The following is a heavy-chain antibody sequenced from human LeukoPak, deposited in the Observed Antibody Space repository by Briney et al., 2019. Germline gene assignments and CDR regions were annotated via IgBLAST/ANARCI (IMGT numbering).Heavy chain of an antibody. V-gene: IGHV4-34*01. Sequence: SSETLSLTCAVYGGSFSGYYWSWIRQPPGKGLEWIGEINDIGNTNYDPSLRSRVTISVDTSKNQFSLSLPSATAAHTAVYFCARLGSVGYYNYQYMDIWGNGTTVTVPS. CDR3: ARLGSVGYYNYQYMDI. CDR2: INDIGNT. CDR1: GGSFSGYY. J-gene: IGHJ6*03. D-gene: IGHD3-10*01.